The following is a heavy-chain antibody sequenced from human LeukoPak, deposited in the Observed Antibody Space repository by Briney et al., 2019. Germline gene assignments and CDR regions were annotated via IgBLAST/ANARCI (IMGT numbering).Heavy chain of an antibody. Sequence: PGGSLRLSCSASGFTFSDYDMNWIRQAPGKGLEWISAISGRSSHTYYGDSVKGRFTISRDNAKNPLYLQMNSLRAEDTAVYYCARGKNWFDPWGQGTLVTVSS. V-gene: IGHV3-21*01. J-gene: IGHJ5*02. CDR2: ISGRSSHT. CDR3: ARGKNWFDP. CDR1: GFTFSDYD.